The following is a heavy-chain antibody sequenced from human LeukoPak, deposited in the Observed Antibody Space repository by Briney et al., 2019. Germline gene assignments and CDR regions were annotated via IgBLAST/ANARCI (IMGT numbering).Heavy chain of an antibody. V-gene: IGHV4-39*01. Sequence: PSETLSLTCTVSGGSISSSAYWGWIRQPPGKGLEWIGSIYYSKNTYYNPSLKSRVTISADTSKNQFSLTLGSVSATDTAVYYCVSPRGFGYFDYWGQGTLVTVSS. D-gene: IGHD5-12*01. CDR1: GGSISSSAY. J-gene: IGHJ4*02. CDR3: VSPRGFGYFDY. CDR2: IYYSKNT.